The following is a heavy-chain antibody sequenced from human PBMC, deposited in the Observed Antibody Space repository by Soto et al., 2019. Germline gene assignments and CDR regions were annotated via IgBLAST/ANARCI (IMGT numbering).Heavy chain of an antibody. CDR1: GYTFTSYG. Sequence: QVQLVQSGAEVKKPGASVKVSCKASGYTFTSYGISWVRQAPGQGLEWMGWISAYNGNTNYAQKLQGRVTKTTDTSSWTADMDQSSLTPADTAVYYFARHGGYIWSYWGQGTLVTVSS. CDR3: ARHGGYIWSY. V-gene: IGHV1-18*01. CDR2: ISAYNGNT. J-gene: IGHJ4*02. D-gene: IGHD3-3*01.